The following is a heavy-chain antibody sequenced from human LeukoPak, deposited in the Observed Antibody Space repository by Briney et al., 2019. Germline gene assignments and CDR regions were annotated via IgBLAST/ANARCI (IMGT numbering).Heavy chain of an antibody. J-gene: IGHJ1*01. D-gene: IGHD7-27*01. CDR1: GGNFNTYA. CDR3: ARDHDLTGTYEYLKY. V-gene: IGHV1-69*06. CDR2: IIPIFGTG. Sequence: GASVKVSCKASGGNFNTYAISWVRQAPGQGLEWMRGIIPIFGTGNYAQKFQGRVTITADKSTNTAYMELSSLKSEDTAVYYCARDHDLTGTYEYLKYWGQGTLVSVSS.